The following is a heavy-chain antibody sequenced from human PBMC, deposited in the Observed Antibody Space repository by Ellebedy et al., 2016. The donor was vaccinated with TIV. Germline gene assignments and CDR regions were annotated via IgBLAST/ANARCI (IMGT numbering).Heavy chain of an antibody. CDR1: GGTFSSYA. V-gene: IGHV1-69*13. Sequence: SVKVSXKASGGTFSSYAISWVRQAPGQGLEWMGGIIPIFGTANYAQKFQGRVTITADESTSTAYMELSSLRSEDTAVYYCAGGYCSSTSCLYFDYWGQGTLVTVSS. D-gene: IGHD2-2*01. CDR3: AGGYCSSTSCLYFDY. J-gene: IGHJ4*02. CDR2: IIPIFGTA.